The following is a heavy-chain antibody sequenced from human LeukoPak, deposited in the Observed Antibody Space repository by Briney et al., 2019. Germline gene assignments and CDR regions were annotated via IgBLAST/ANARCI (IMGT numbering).Heavy chain of an antibody. CDR2: ISGSGGST. Sequence: AGGSLRLSCAASGFTFSSYAMSWVRQAPGKGLEWVSAISGSGGSTYYADSVKGRFTISRDNSKNTLYLQMNSLRAEDRAVYYCAKTPEEPIFGVVRDYWGQGTLVTVSS. CDR3: AKTPEEPIFGVVRDY. CDR1: GFTFSSYA. D-gene: IGHD3-3*01. J-gene: IGHJ4*02. V-gene: IGHV3-23*01.